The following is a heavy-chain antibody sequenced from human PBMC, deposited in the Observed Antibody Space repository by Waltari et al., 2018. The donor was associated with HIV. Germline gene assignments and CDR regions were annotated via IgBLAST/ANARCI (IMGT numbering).Heavy chain of an antibody. J-gene: IGHJ5*02. CDR2: INHSGST. CDR3: ARQGLERGSHGWFDP. CDR1: GGSFSVYY. D-gene: IGHD1-1*01. Sequence: QVQLQQWGAGLLKPSETLSLTCAVYGGSFSVYYWSWIRQPPGKGLEWIGEINHSGSTNYNPSLKSRVTISGDTSRNQFSLKLSSVTAADTAVYYWARQGLERGSHGWFDPWGQGTLVTVSS. V-gene: IGHV4-34*01.